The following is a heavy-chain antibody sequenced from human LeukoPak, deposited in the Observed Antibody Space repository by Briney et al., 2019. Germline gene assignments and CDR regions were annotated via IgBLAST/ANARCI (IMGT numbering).Heavy chain of an antibody. V-gene: IGHV3-7*01. D-gene: IGHD5-18*01. CDR2: IQQDGSEK. Sequence: HPGGSLRLSCVASGFTFTNYWMSWVRQAPGKGLEWVANIQQDGSEKYYVDSVKGRFTIFRDNAKNSVYLQMNSLRAEDTAVYYCARFGYSHGYGWGGGYYYYYMDVWGKGTTVTVSS. CDR1: GFTFTNYW. J-gene: IGHJ6*03. CDR3: ARFGYSHGYGWGGGYYYYYMDV.